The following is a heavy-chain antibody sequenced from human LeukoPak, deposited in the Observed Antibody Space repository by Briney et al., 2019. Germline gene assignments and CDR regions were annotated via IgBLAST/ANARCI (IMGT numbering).Heavy chain of an antibody. V-gene: IGHV3-21*01. J-gene: IGHJ4*02. D-gene: IGHD2-15*01. CDR1: GFTFSRYS. CDR2: ITSSNYI. Sequence: GGSLRLSCTASGFTFSRYSLNWVRQAPGKGLEWVSSITSSNYIYYADSVKGRFTISRDNAKNSLYLQMNSLRAEDTAVYYCARVSCCGGSCLDYWGQGTLVTVSS. CDR3: ARVSCCGGSCLDY.